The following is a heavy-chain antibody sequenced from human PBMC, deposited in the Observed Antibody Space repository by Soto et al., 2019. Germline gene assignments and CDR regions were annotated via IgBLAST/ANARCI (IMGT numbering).Heavy chain of an antibody. CDR3: AKVVVPATNPYYYYYGMDV. J-gene: IGHJ6*02. CDR1: GFTFSSYA. V-gene: IGHV3-23*01. CDR2: ISGSGGST. D-gene: IGHD2-2*01. Sequence: GGSLRLSCAASGFTFSSYAMSWVRQAPGKGLEWVSAISGSGGSTYYADSVKGRFTISRDNSKNTLYLQMNSLRAEDTAVYYCAKVVVPATNPYYYYYGMDVWGQGTTVTVYS.